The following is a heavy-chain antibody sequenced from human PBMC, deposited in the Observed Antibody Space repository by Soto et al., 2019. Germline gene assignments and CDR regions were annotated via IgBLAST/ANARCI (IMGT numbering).Heavy chain of an antibody. J-gene: IGHJ6*02. CDR2: VGWNGGDI. V-gene: IGHV3-9*01. CDR3: AKERTVVVPVSTSYFHYYGLDV. D-gene: IGHD2-2*01. CDR1: GFTLDDYT. Sequence: GGSLRLSCAVSGFTLDDYTMHWVRQAPGKGLEWVSGVGWNGGDIVYADSVKGRFTVSRDNTRNSLYLEVNSLTTEDTAIYFCAKERTVVVPVSTSYFHYYGLDVWGQGTTVTVSS.